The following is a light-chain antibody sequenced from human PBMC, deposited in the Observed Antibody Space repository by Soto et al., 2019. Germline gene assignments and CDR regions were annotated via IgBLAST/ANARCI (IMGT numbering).Light chain of an antibody. Sequence: DIQMTQSPSTLSASVGDRVTITCRASQRISSWLDWYQQKPGKAPKLLIYKASSLESGVPSRFSGSGSGTEFTLTISILQPDDVATYYCQQYNSFPTFGQGTKVEIK. CDR2: KAS. CDR3: QQYNSFPT. V-gene: IGKV1-5*03. J-gene: IGKJ1*01. CDR1: QRISSW.